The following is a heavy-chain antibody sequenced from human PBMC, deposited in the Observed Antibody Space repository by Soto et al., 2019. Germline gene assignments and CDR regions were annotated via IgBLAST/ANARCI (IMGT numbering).Heavy chain of an antibody. J-gene: IGHJ3*02. V-gene: IGHV4-61*01. CDR1: GGSVSSGSYY. Sequence: PSETLSLTCTVSGGSVSSGSYYWSWIRQPPGKGLEWIGYIYYSGSTNYSPSLKSRVTISVDTSKNQFSLKLSSVTAADTAVYYCARVLFPRYMVRGDPAFDIWGQGTMVAVSS. D-gene: IGHD3-10*01. CDR3: ARVLFPRYMVRGDPAFDI. CDR2: IYYSGST.